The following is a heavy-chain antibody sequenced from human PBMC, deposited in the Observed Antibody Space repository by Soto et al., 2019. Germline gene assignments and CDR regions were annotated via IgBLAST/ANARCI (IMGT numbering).Heavy chain of an antibody. CDR3: ARGGSSSWFNWFDP. Sequence: ASVKVSCKVSGYTLTELSMHWVRQAPGKGLEWMGGFDPEDGETIYAQKFQGRVTMTEDTSTDTAYTELSSLRSEDTAVYYCARGGSSSWFNWFDPWGQGTLVTVSS. J-gene: IGHJ5*02. V-gene: IGHV1-24*01. CDR1: GYTLTELS. D-gene: IGHD6-13*01. CDR2: FDPEDGET.